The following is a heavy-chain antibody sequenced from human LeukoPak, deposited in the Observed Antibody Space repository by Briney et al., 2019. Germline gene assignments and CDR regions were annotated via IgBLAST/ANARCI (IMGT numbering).Heavy chain of an antibody. J-gene: IGHJ4*02. V-gene: IGHV3-7*01. CDR2: IKQDGSEK. CDR1: GFTFSSYW. CDR3: ARSCGDYATDYFDY. D-gene: IGHD4-17*01. Sequence: GGSLRLSCAASGFTFSSYWMSWVRQAPGKGLEWVANIKQDGSEKYYVDSVKGRFTISRDNAKNSLYLQMNSLRAEDTAVYYCARSCGDYATDYFDYWGQGTLVTVSS.